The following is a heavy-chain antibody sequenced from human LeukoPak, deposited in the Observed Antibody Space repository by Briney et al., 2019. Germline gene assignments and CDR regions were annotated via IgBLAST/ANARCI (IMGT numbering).Heavy chain of an antibody. CDR2: INPNSGGT. D-gene: IGHD1-20*01. CDR1: GYTFTGYY. CDR3: AKCYVRWAITGTTDY. V-gene: IGHV1-2*02. Sequence: ASVKVSCKASGYTFTGYYMYWVRQAPGQGLEWMGWINPNSGGTNYAQKFQGRVTMTRDTSISTAYMELSRLRSDDTAVYYCAKCYVRWAITGTTDYWGQGTLVTVSS. J-gene: IGHJ4*02.